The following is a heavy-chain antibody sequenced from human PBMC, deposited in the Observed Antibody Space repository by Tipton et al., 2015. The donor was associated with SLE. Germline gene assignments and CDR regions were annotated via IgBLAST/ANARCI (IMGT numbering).Heavy chain of an antibody. J-gene: IGHJ2*01. V-gene: IGHV4-59*12. D-gene: IGHD6-19*01. Sequence: TLSLTCTVSGGSISSYYWSWIRQPPGKGLEWIGSIYHSGSTYYNPSLKSRVTISVDTSKNQFSLKLSSVTAADTAVYYCARGRYSSGSFDLWGRGTLVTVSS. CDR3: ARGRYSSGSFDL. CDR2: IYHSGST. CDR1: GGSISSYY.